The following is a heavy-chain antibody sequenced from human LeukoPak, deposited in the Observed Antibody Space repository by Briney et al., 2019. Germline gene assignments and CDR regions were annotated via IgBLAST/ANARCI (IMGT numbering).Heavy chain of an antibody. CDR1: GGSISSSNW. Sequence: SETLSLTCAVSGGSISSSNWWSWVRQPPGKGLEWIGEIYRSGSTNYNPSLKSRVTISVDTSKNQFSLKLSSVTAADTAVYYCARAAGMVRGVIQNWGQGTLVTVSS. D-gene: IGHD3-10*01. CDR2: IYRSGST. J-gene: IGHJ4*02. V-gene: IGHV4-4*02. CDR3: ARAAGMVRGVIQN.